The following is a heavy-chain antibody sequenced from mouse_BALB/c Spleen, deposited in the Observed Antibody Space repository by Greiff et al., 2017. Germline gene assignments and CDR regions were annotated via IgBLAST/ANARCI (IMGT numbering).Heavy chain of an antibody. V-gene: IGHV1-9*01. CDR1: GYTFSSYW. D-gene: IGHD2-1*01. J-gene: IGHJ4*01. Sequence: VQLQQSGAELMKPGASVKISCKATGYTFSSYWIEWVKQRPGHGLEWIGEILPGSGSTNYNEKFKGKATFTADTSSNTAYMQLSSLTSEDSAVYYCARGGNYVSYAMDYWGQGTSVTVSS. CDR2: ILPGSGST. CDR3: ARGGNYVSYAMDY.